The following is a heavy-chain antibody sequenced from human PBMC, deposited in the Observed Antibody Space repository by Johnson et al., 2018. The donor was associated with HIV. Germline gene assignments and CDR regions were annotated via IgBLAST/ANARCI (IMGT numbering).Heavy chain of an antibody. CDR3: AKAWELLGRRAALDI. D-gene: IGHD1-26*01. Sequence: VQLVESGGGLVQPGGSLRLSCAASGFTFSSYAMSWVRQAPGKGLEWVAVIWYDGSNKYYADYVKGRFTISRDNSKNTLYLQMESLRVEDTAIYYCAKAWELLGRRAALDIWGQGTMVTVSS. CDR1: GFTFSSYA. J-gene: IGHJ3*02. V-gene: IGHV3-33*06. CDR2: IWYDGSNK.